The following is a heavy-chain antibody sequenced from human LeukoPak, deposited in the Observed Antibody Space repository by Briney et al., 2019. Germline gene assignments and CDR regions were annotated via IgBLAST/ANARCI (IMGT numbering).Heavy chain of an antibody. CDR1: GGSFSGYY. Sequence: PSETLSLTCGVYGGSFSGYYWSWIRQPPGKGLEWIGEINHSGSTNYNPSLKSRVTISVDTSKNQFSLKLSSVTAADTAVYYCARGKADRFTMIVVKPCRGCTPGGYFDYWGQGTLVTVSS. V-gene: IGHV4-34*01. J-gene: IGHJ4*02. D-gene: IGHD3-22*01. CDR2: INHSGST. CDR3: ARGKADRFTMIVVKPCRGCTPGGYFDY.